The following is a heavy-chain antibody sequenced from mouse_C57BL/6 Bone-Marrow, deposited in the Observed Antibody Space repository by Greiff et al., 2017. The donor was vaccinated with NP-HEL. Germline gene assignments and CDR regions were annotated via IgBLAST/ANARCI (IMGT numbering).Heavy chain of an antibody. J-gene: IGHJ4*01. CDR2: IRLKSDNYSK. CDR1: GFTFRNYW. V-gene: IGHV6-3*01. Sequence: DVKVVESGGGFVQPGGSMKLSCVASGFTFRNYWMNLVRQSPEKGLEWVAQIRLKSDNYSKHYVESGKGWFTISREDSKSSVYQQMNNLRAEDTGIYYCTYDGYFAMDYWGQGTSVTVSS. D-gene: IGHD2-3*01. CDR3: TYDGYFAMDY.